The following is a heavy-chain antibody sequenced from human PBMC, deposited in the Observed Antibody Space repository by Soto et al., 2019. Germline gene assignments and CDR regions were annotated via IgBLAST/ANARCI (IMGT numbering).Heavy chain of an antibody. D-gene: IGHD5-18*01. CDR2: IRSKAYGGTT. V-gene: IGHV3-49*03. CDR3: TSGDTAMVNYYYYYGMDV. J-gene: IGHJ6*02. CDR1: GFTFGDYA. Sequence: GGSLRLSCTASGFTFGDYAMSWFRQAPGKGLEWVGFIRSKAYGGTTEYAASVKGRFTISRDDSKSIAYLQMNSLKTEDTAVYYCTSGDTAMVNYYYYYGMDVWGQGTTVTVSS.